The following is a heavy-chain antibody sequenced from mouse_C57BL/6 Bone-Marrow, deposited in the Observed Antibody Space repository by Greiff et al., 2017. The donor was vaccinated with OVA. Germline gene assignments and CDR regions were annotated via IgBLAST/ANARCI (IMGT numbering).Heavy chain of an antibody. V-gene: IGHV5-4*03. CDR1: GFTFSSYA. CDR3: ARAGDYGSSSFAY. CDR2: ISDGGSYT. J-gene: IGHJ3*01. Sequence: GKLMESGGGLVKPGGSLKLSCAASGFTFSSYAMSWVRQTPEKRLEWVATISDGGSYTYYPDNVKGRFTISRDNAKNNLYLQMSHLKSEDTAMYYCARAGDYGSSSFAYWGQGTLVTVSA. D-gene: IGHD1-1*01.